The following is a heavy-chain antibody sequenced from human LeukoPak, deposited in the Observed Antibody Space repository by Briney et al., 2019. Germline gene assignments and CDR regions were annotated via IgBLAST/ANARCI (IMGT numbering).Heavy chain of an antibody. J-gene: IGHJ3*02. CDR2: ISGSGGST. CDR3: AKDSSNYYDSSGYFDAFDI. V-gene: IGHV3-23*01. CDR1: GFTFSSHA. D-gene: IGHD3-22*01. Sequence: GGSLRLSCAASGFTFSSHAMSWVRQAPGKGLGWVSAISGSGGSTYYADSVKGRFTISRDNSKNTLYLQMNSLRAEDTAVYYCAKDSSNYYDSSGYFDAFDIWGQGTMVTVSS.